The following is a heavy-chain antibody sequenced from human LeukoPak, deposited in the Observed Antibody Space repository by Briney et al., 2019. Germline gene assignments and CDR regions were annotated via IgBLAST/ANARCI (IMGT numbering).Heavy chain of an antibody. V-gene: IGHV1-69*13. CDR2: IIPIFGTA. J-gene: IGHJ6*02. Sequence: SVKVSCKASGGPFSSYAISWVRQAPGQGLEWMGGIIPIFGTANYAQKFQGRVTITADESTSTAYMELSSLRSDDTAVYYCARDRVPYYYYYGMDVWGQGTTVTVSS. CDR1: GGPFSSYA. CDR3: ARDRVPYYYYYGMDV.